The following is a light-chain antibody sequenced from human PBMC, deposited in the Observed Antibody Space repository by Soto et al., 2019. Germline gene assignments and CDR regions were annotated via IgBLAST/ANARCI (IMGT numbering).Light chain of an antibody. CDR3: AACEDSRNGYVV. CDR1: SSNIGSNT. CDR2: SNN. V-gene: IGLV1-44*01. Sequence: QTVVTQPPSASGTPGQRVTISCSGSSSNIGSNTVNWYQQLPGTAPKLLIYSNNQRPSGVPDRFSGSKSGTSASLAISGLQSEDEADYYCAACEDSRNGYVVFGGGTKRTVL. J-gene: IGLJ2*01.